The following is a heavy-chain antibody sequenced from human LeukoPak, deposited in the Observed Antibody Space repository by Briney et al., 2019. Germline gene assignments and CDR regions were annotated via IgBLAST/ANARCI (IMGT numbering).Heavy chain of an antibody. CDR1: GLTVGSNY. D-gene: IGHD3-3*01. Sequence: PGGSLRPSCAAYGLTVGSNYMSWVRQAPGKGLEWVANIKQDGSEKYYVDSVKGRFTISRENANNSLYLQMNSLRAEDTAVYYCARVAGDYDFWSGYPFYYYYYMDVWGKGTTVTVSS. V-gene: IGHV3-7*01. CDR3: ARVAGDYDFWSGYPFYYYYYMDV. J-gene: IGHJ6*03. CDR2: IKQDGSEK.